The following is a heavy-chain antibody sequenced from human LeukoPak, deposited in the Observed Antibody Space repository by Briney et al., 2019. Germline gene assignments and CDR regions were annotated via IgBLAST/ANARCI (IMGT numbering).Heavy chain of an antibody. Sequence: SETLSVTCTVSGGSISSYYWSGIRQPAGKGLEWIGRIYTSGSTNYNPSLKSRVTMSVDTSKNQFSLKLSSVTAADTAVYYCARGPPQAVADLNYFDYWGQGTLVTVSS. CDR2: IYTSGST. CDR3: ARGPPQAVADLNYFDY. V-gene: IGHV4-4*07. D-gene: IGHD6-19*01. J-gene: IGHJ4*02. CDR1: GGSISSYY.